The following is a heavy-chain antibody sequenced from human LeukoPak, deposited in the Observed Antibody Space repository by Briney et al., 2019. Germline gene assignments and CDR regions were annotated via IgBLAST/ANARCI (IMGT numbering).Heavy chain of an antibody. CDR3: ASGPGPADDGGGYCFDY. V-gene: IGHV1-46*01. Sequence: GASVKVSCTASGYTFTIYYLYWVRQAPGQGHGRMGVINPSGGSTTSAHKFQGRVTMTRDTSTSTVYMELRSLRSEDTAVSYCASGPGPADDGGGYCFDYGGQGPLVTVS. CDR2: INPSGGST. CDR1: GYTFTIYY. J-gene: IGHJ4*02. D-gene: IGHD3-22*01.